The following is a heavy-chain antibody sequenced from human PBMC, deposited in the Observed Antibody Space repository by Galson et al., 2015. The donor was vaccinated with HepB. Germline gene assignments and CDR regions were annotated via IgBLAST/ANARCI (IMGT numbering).Heavy chain of an antibody. CDR1: GFTFSSYA. D-gene: IGHD3-9*01. Sequence: SLRLSCAASGFTFSSYAMHWVRQAPGKGLEWVAVISYDGSNKYYADSVKGRFTISRDNSKNTLYLQMNSLRAEDTAVYYCARETEILDYYYYYMDVWGKGTTVTVSS. V-gene: IGHV3-30-3*01. J-gene: IGHJ6*03. CDR3: ARETEILDYYYYYMDV. CDR2: ISYDGSNK.